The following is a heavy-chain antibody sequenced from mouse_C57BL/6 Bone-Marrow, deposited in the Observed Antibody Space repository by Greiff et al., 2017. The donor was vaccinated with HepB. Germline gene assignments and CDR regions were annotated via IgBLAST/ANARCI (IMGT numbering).Heavy chain of an antibody. Sequence: EVQRVESGGGLVQPRGSLSLSCAASGFTFTDYYMSWVRQPPGKALEWLGFIRNKANGYTTEYSASVKGRFTISRDNSQSILYLQMNALRAEDSATYYCARYYDYYAMDYWGQGTSVTVSS. V-gene: IGHV7-3*01. J-gene: IGHJ4*01. CDR2: IRNKANGYTT. CDR3: ARYYDYYAMDY. CDR1: GFTFTDYY.